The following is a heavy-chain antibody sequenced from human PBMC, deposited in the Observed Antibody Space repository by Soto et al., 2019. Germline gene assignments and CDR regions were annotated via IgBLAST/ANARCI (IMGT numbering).Heavy chain of an antibody. J-gene: IGHJ6*02. CDR1: GGSISGSSYY. Sequence: HLQLQESGPGLVKPSETLSLTCTVSGGSISGSSYYWGWIRQPPGKGLEWIGNVYYSGSTYYHPCLRCPVTISVDTSKTQFSLTLNSVTAADTAVYYCARRPRVWFGEMGHAYYYGMDAWGQGTTVTVSS. CDR3: ARRPRVWFGEMGHAYYYGMDA. CDR2: VYYSGST. D-gene: IGHD3-10*01. V-gene: IGHV4-39*01.